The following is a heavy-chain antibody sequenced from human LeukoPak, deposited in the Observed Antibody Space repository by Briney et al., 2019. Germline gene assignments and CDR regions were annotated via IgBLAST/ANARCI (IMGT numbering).Heavy chain of an antibody. J-gene: IGHJ4*02. CDR1: GYTFTGYY. V-gene: IGHV1-2*02. D-gene: IGHD3-22*01. CDR3: ARAGYYDTSSYYHPFDY. Sequence: ASVKVSCKASGYTFTGYYIHWVRQAPGQGLEWMGWVNPNSSGTNYAQNFQGRVTMTRDTSISTAYMELSRLRSDDTAVYYCARAGYYDTSSYYHPFDYWGQGILVTVSS. CDR2: VNPNSSGT.